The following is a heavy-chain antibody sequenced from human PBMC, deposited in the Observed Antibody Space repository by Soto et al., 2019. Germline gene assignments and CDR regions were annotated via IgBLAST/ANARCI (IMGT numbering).Heavy chain of an antibody. D-gene: IGHD3-3*01. CDR2: IYYSGST. CDR3: AKYYDFWSGSGPGDYGMDV. CDR1: GGSISSSSYY. J-gene: IGHJ6*02. V-gene: IGHV4-39*01. Sequence: SETLSLTCTVSGGSISSSSYYWGWIRQPPGKGLEGIGSIYYSGSTYYNPSLKSRVTISVDTSKNQFSLKLSSVTAADTAVYYCAKYYDFWSGSGPGDYGMDVWGQGTTVTVSS.